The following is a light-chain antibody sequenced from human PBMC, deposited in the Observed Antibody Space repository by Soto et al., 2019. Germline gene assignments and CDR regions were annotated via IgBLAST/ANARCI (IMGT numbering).Light chain of an antibody. CDR2: AVS. Sequence: QSVLTQPASVSGSPGQSITISCTGTSSDVGAYNYVSWYQHHPGEAPKLMIFAVSNRPSGVSYRFSGSKSGNTASLTISGLQAEDEADYYCSSYTSSTSYVFGSGTKLTVL. J-gene: IGLJ1*01. V-gene: IGLV2-14*03. CDR3: SSYTSSTSYV. CDR1: SSDVGAYNY.